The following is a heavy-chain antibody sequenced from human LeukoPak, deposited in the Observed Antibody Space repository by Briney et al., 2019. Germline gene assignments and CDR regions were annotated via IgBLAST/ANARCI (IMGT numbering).Heavy chain of an antibody. CDR3: AKGGGYSGDYVSAY. CDR1: GFTFSRYA. V-gene: IGHV3-23*01. J-gene: IGHJ4*02. Sequence: QAGGSLRLSCAASGFTFSRYAMSWVRQAPGKGLEWVSALSGSGGGTHCADAVKGRFTISRDNSKNTLYLQMNSLRAADTAVYYCAKGGGYSGDYVSAYWGQGTLVTVSS. CDR2: LSGSGGGT. D-gene: IGHD4-17*01.